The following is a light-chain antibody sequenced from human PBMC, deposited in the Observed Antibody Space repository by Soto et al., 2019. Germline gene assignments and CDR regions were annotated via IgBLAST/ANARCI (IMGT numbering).Light chain of an antibody. J-gene: IGKJ1*01. CDR1: QYIGSA. V-gene: IGKV3-15*01. CDR3: QQYGPSLWT. Sequence: EVVLTQSPATLSVSPGDRATLSCRASQYIGSAVAWYHQRSGQAPRLLIFDASIRVPTTPARFSGSVSGTEFTLTISSLESEDFAVYFCQQYGPSLWTFGQGTKVEIK. CDR2: DAS.